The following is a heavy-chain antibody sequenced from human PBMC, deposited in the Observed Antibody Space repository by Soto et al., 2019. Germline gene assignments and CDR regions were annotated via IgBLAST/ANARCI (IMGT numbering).Heavy chain of an antibody. CDR1: GYTFTNYG. CDR3: ARGVGSGSYYNQYNWFDP. CDR2: INVYNGNT. Sequence: GASVKVSCKASGYTFTNYGISWVRQAPGQGLEWMGWINVYNGNTKYAQKVQGGVTMTTDTSTSTAYMELRSLRSDDTAVYYCARGVGSGSYYNQYNWFDPWGQGTLVTAPQ. D-gene: IGHD3-10*01. J-gene: IGHJ5*02. V-gene: IGHV1-18*01.